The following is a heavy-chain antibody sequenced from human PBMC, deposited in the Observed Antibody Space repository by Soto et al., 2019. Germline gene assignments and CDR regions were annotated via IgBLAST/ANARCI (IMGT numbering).Heavy chain of an antibody. CDR3: AKDLLRPGRAYGMDV. CDR1: GFTFSSYG. V-gene: IGHV3-30*18. CDR2: ISYDGSKK. Sequence: QVQLVESGGGVVQPGRSLRLSCAASGFTFSSYGMHWVRQAPGKGLEWVAVISYDGSKKYYADSVKGRFTISRDNSKNTLYLQRNSLRAEDTAVYYCAKDLLRPGRAYGMDVWGQGTTVTVSS. J-gene: IGHJ6*02.